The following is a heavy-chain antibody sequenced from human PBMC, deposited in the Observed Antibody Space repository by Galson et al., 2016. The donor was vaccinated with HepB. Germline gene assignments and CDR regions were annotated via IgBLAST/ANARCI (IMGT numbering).Heavy chain of an antibody. CDR3: AKSPMYSYGTTHDY. V-gene: IGHV1-8*01. Sequence: SVKVSCKASGYTFTSYDINWVRQATGQGLEWMGWMNPNSGNTGYAQKFQGRVTMTRNTSISTPYMELSSLRSEDTAVYYCAKSPMYSYGTTHDYWGQGTLVTVSS. D-gene: IGHD5-18*01. J-gene: IGHJ4*02. CDR1: GYTFTSYD. CDR2: MNPNSGNT.